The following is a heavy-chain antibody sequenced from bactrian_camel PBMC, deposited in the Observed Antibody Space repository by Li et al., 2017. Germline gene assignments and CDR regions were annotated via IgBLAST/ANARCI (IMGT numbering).Heavy chain of an antibody. D-gene: IGHD1*01. J-gene: IGHJ4*01. V-gene: IGHV3S40*01. CDR2: IDTSGGST. CDR1: GFTFSSYD. Sequence: VQLVESGGGSVQSGGSLRLSCAASGFTFSSYDMSWVRQAPGKGFEWVSYIDTSGGSTYYADSVKGRFTISKDSAENTLYLQMNSLKPEDTAMYYCASDFEAKSCTVGAGLEYDYWGQGTQVTVS. CDR3: ASDFEAKSCTVGAGLEYDY.